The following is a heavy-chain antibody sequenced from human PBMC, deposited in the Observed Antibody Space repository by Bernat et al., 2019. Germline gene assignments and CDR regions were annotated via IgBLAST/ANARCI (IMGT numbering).Heavy chain of an antibody. D-gene: IGHD3-10*01. Sequence: EVQLLESGGGLVQPGGSLRLSCAASGFTFSNYAMSWVRQPPGKGLEWVSGISGSGGSTYYADSVKGRFTISRDNSKNTLYLQMNSLRAEDTAVYYCAKEPWFGESNWFDPWGQGTLVTVSS. CDR3: AKEPWFGESNWFDP. CDR1: GFTFSNYA. J-gene: IGHJ5*02. CDR2: ISGSGGST. V-gene: IGHV3-23*01.